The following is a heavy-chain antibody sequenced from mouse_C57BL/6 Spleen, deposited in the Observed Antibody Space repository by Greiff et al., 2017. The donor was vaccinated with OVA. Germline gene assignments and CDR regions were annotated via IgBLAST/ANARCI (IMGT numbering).Heavy chain of an antibody. CDR3: SRGGLRCPFDY. V-gene: IGHV1-55*01. J-gene: IGHJ2*01. CDR2: IYPGCGST. D-gene: IGHD1-1*01. Sequence: QVQLQQPGAELLKPGASVKMSCKASGYTFTSYWITWVKQRPGQGLEWIGDIYPGCGSTNYNEKFKSKATLTVDTSSSTAYMQHSSLTSEDSAVYYCSRGGLRCPFDYWGQGTTLTVSS. CDR1: GYTFTSYW.